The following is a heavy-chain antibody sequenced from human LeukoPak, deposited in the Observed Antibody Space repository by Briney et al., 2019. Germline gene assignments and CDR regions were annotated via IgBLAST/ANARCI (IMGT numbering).Heavy chain of an antibody. J-gene: IGHJ5*02. CDR1: GGSISSGDYY. Sequence: PSQTLSLTCTVSGGSISSGDYYWSWIRQPPGKGLEWIGYIYYSGSTYYNPSLKSRVTTSVDTSKNQFSLKLSSVTAADTAVYYCARGGYSYGYPWFDPWGQGTLVTVSS. CDR3: ARGGYSYGYPWFDP. V-gene: IGHV4-30-4*01. CDR2: IYYSGST. D-gene: IGHD5-18*01.